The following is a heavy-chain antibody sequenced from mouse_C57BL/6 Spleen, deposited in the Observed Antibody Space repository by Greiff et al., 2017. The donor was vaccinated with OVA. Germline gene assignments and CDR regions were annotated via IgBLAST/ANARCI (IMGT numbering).Heavy chain of an antibody. CDR2: ISYDGSN. V-gene: IGHV3-6*01. CDR3: ARVGTTVVPFDY. Sequence: ESGPGLVKPSQSLSLTCSVTGYSITSGYYWNWIRQFPGNKLEWMGYISYDGSNNYNPSLKNRISITRDTSKNQFFLKLNSVTTEDTATYYCARVGTTVVPFDYWGQGTTLTVSS. D-gene: IGHD1-1*01. J-gene: IGHJ2*01. CDR1: GYSITSGYY.